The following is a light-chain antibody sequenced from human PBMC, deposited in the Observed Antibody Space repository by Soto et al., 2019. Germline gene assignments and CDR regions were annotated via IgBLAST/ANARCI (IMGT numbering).Light chain of an antibody. Sequence: AIHLTQSPSSLSASVGDRVTITCRASQGIRNDLGWYQQKPGKAPKLLIYAASSLQSGVPSRFSGSGSGTDFTLTISSLQPEDFATYYCLQDYNYPWTFGQGTKVDIK. J-gene: IGKJ1*01. CDR2: AAS. V-gene: IGKV1-6*01. CDR1: QGIRND. CDR3: LQDYNYPWT.